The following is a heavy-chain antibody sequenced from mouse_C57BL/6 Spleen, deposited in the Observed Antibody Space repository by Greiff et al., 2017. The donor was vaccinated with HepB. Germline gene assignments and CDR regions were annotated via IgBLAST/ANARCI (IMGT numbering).Heavy chain of an antibody. Sequence: VQLQQSGPELVKPGASVKISCKASGYTFTDYYMNWVKQSHGKSLEWIGDINPNNGGTSYNQKFKGKATLTVDKSSSTAYMELRSLTSEDSAVYYCARRGTYYSNSGGFAYWGQGTLVTVSA. J-gene: IGHJ3*01. CDR3: ARRGTYYSNSGGFAY. D-gene: IGHD2-5*01. CDR1: GYTFTDYY. CDR2: INPNNGGT. V-gene: IGHV1-26*01.